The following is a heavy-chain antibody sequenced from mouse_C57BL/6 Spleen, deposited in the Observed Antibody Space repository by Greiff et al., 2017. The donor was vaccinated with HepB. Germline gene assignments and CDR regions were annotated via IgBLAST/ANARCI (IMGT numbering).Heavy chain of an antibody. J-gene: IGHJ3*01. Sequence: QVQLKESGPGLVAPSQSLSITCTVSGFSLTSYGVDWVRQPPGQGLEWLGVIWGGGSTNYNSALMSRLSTSKDNSKSQVFFKMNSLQTDDTAMYYCAKRSDGSSYTFAYWGQGTLVTVSA. CDR2: IWGGGST. CDR1: GFSLTSYG. CDR3: AKRSDGSSYTFAY. D-gene: IGHD1-1*01. V-gene: IGHV2-9*01.